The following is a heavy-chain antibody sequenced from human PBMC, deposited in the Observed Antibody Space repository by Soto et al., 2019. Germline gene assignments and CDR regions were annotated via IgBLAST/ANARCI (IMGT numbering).Heavy chain of an antibody. CDR2: IIPIFGTA. J-gene: IGHJ6*02. CDR1: GGTFSSYA. V-gene: IGHV1-69*01. D-gene: IGHD6-19*01. CDR3: AREAGIAVAAHSYYGMDV. Sequence: QVQLVQSGAEVKKPGSSVKVSCKASGGTFSSYAISWVRQAPGQGREWMGGIIPIFGTANYAQKFQGRVTITADESTSTAYMELSSLRSEDTAVYYCAREAGIAVAAHSYYGMDVWGQGTTVTVSS.